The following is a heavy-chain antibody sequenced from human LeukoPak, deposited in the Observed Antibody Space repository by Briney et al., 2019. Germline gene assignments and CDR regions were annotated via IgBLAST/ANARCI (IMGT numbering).Heavy chain of an antibody. J-gene: IGHJ6*02. Sequence: SVKVSCKASGGTFSSYAISWVRQAPGQGLEWMGGIIPIFGTANYAQKFQGRVTITADESTSTAYMELSSLRSEDTAVYYCARNSRNFGGSYPYYGMDVWGQGTTVTVS. D-gene: IGHD1-26*01. CDR1: GGTFSSYA. V-gene: IGHV1-69*13. CDR2: IIPIFGTA. CDR3: ARNSRNFGGSYPYYGMDV.